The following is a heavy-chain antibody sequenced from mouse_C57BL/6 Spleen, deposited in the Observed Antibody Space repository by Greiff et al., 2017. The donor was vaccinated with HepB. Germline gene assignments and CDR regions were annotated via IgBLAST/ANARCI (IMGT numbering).Heavy chain of an antibody. CDR3: ARGRSSPYAMDY. J-gene: IGHJ4*01. V-gene: IGHV1-54*01. CDR1: GYAFTNYL. CDR2: INPGSGGT. Sequence: QVQLQQSGAELVRPGTSVKVSCKASGYAFTNYLIEWVKQRPGQGLEWIGVINPGSGGTNYNEKFKGKATLTADKSSSTAYVQLSSLTSEDSAVYFCARGRSSPYAMDYWGQGTSVTVSS. D-gene: IGHD1-1*01.